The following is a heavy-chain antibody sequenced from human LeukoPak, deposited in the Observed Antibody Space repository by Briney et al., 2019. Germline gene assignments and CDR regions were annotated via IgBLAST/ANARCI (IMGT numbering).Heavy chain of an antibody. Sequence: ASVTVSCKASGYTFTVYYMHWVRQAPGQGLEWMGWINPNSGGTNYAQKFQGRVTMTRDTSISTVYMELSRLRSDDTAVYYCARVSGIQLWNDAFDIWGQGTMVTVSS. CDR1: GYTFTVYY. J-gene: IGHJ3*02. V-gene: IGHV1-2*02. CDR3: ARVSGIQLWNDAFDI. D-gene: IGHD5-18*01. CDR2: INPNSGGT.